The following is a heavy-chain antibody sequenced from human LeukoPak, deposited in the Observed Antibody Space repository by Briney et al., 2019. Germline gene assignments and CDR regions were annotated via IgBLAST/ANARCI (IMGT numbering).Heavy chain of an antibody. J-gene: IGHJ4*02. CDR3: ARDGYCSSTGCSAYFFDS. D-gene: IGHD2-2*03. CDR1: GFTFSGYG. V-gene: IGHV3-33*01. CDR2: IWYDGSKR. Sequence: GRSLRLSCAASGFTFSGYGLHWVRQAPGKGLGWVAVIWYDGSKRYCADSLKGRFTISRDNSKNTVYLQMDNLRDEDTAVYYCARDGYCSSTGCSAYFFDSWGQGTLVTVSS.